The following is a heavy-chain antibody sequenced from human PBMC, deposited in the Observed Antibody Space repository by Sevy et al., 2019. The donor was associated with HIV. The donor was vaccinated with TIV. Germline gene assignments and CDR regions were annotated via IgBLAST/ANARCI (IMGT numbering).Heavy chain of an antibody. CDR1: GFTFSSYW. V-gene: IGHV3-74*01. J-gene: IGHJ6*02. CDR2: INSDGSST. CDR3: ARRSCSSTSCYYYYGMDV. Sequence: GGSLRLSCAASGFTFSSYWMHWVRQAPGKGLVWVSRINSDGSSTSYADSVKGRFTMSRDNAKNTLYLQMNSLRAEDTAGYYCARRSCSSTSCYYYYGMDVWGQGTTVTVSS. D-gene: IGHD2-2*01.